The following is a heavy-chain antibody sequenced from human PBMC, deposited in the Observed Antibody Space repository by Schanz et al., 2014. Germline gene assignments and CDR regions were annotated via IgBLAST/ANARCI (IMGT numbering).Heavy chain of an antibody. V-gene: IGHV3-48*01. CDR1: GFGFSSYS. J-gene: IGHJ2*01. Sequence: EVQLVESGGGLIQPGGSLRLSCAASGFGFSSYSMNWVRQAPGKGLEWISFINTGSNYINYADSVKGRFTISRDNSKNTLYLQMNSLRAEDTAIYYCAKDAPYPFDLWGRGTLITVSS. CDR2: INTGSNYI. CDR3: AKDAPYPFDL.